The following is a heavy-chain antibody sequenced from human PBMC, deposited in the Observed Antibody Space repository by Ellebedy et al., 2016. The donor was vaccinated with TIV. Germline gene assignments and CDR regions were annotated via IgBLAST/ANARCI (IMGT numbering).Heavy chain of an antibody. J-gene: IGHJ4*02. V-gene: IGHV3-23*01. Sequence: GESLKISXAASGFTFTNFAMSWVRQAPGKGLGWVSSLSGSGRSTYYADSVKGRFTISRDNSKNTLYLQMNALTAEDTAIYYCAMEQGHGSGTPCDSWGQGTLVTVSS. CDR3: AMEQGHGSGTPCDS. CDR1: GFTFTNFA. D-gene: IGHD3-10*01. CDR2: LSGSGRST.